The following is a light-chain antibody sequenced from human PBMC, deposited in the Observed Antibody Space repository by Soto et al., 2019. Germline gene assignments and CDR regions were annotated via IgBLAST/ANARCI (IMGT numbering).Light chain of an antibody. J-gene: IGLJ1*01. CDR1: SSDVGGYNY. CDR2: DVS. CDR3: SSYTSSSTNYV. Sequence: ALTQPASVSGSPGQSITISCTGTSSDVGGYNYASWYQQHPGKAPKLMIYDVSNRPSGVSNRFSGSKSGNTASLTISGLQAEDEADYYCSSYTSSSTNYVFGTGTKVTVL. V-gene: IGLV2-14*01.